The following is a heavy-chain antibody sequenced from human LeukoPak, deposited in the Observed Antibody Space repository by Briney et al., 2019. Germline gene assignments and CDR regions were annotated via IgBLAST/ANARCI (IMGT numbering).Heavy chain of an antibody. Sequence: GGSLRLSCAAFGFTFSSYAMSWVRQAPGKGLEWVSAISGSGGSTYYADSVKGRFTISRDNSKNTLYLQMNSLRAEDTAVYYCAKAVYSSSSEYFQHWGQGTLVTVSS. CDR2: ISGSGGST. D-gene: IGHD6-13*01. CDR3: AKAVYSSSSEYFQH. V-gene: IGHV3-23*01. J-gene: IGHJ1*01. CDR1: GFTFSSYA.